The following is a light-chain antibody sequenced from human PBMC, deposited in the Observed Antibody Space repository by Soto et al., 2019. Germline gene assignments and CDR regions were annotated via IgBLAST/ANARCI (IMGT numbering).Light chain of an antibody. J-gene: IGKJ4*01. Sequence: EIVMTQSPATLSVSPGERATLSCRASQSVSSNLAWYQQKPGQAPRLLIYGASTRATGIPARFSGCGSGTEFTLTISSLQSEDFAVYYCQQYINWPLTFGGGTKVDIK. CDR2: GAS. CDR3: QQYINWPLT. CDR1: QSVSSN. V-gene: IGKV3-15*01.